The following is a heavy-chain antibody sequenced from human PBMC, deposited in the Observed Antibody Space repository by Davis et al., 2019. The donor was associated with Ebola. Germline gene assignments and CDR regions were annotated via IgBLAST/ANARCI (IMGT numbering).Heavy chain of an antibody. Sequence: GGSLRLSCAASGFIFSSYAMTWVRRAPGKGLEWVSAMSGSGGPFYADSVKGRFTISRDNSKNTLYLQMNSLTAEDTAVYHCARVRCRSSSCPYFYFYNYMDVWGKGTTVTVSS. CDR3: ARVRCRSSSCPYFYFYNYMDV. J-gene: IGHJ6*03. D-gene: IGHD2-2*01. CDR2: MSGSGGP. V-gene: IGHV3-23*01. CDR1: GFIFSSYA.